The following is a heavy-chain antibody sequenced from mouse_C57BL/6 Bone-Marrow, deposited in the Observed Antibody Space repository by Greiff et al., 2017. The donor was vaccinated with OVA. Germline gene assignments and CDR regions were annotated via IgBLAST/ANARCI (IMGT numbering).Heavy chain of an antibody. V-gene: IGHV1-50*01. CDR2: LDPSDSYT. CDR3: ARAPLLRDFDV. J-gene: IGHJ1*03. CDR1: GYTFTSYW. Sequence: QVHVKQPGAELVKPGASVKLSCKASGYTFTSYWMQWVKQRPGQGLEWIGELDPSDSYTNYNQKFKGKATLTVDTSSSTAYMQLSSLTSEDSAVYYCARAPLLRDFDVWGTGTTVTVSS. D-gene: IGHD6-1*01.